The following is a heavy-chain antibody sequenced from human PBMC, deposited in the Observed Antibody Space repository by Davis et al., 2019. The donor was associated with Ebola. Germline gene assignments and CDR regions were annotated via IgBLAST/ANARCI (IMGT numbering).Heavy chain of an antibody. D-gene: IGHD2-15*01. J-gene: IGHJ6*02. Sequence: MPSETLSLTCTVSGASISSGGYYWGWIRQPPGKGLEWIGTIYYSGSTYYNPSLKSRVTISVDTSKNQFSLRLSSVTAADTAVYYCAIIVDPLVWELVDVWGQGTTVIVSS. CDR1: GASISSGGYY. CDR3: AIIVDPLVWELVDV. V-gene: IGHV4-39*01. CDR2: IYYSGST.